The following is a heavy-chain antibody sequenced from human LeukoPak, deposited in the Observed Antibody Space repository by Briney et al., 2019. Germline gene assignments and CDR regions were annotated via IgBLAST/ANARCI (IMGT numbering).Heavy chain of an antibody. D-gene: IGHD3-22*01. CDR1: GFTVSSNY. V-gene: IGHV3-53*01. J-gene: IGHJ4*02. Sequence: GGSLRLSCAASGFTVSSNYMSWVRQAPGKGLEWVSVIYSGGSTYYADSVKGRFTISRDNSKNTLYLQMNSLRAEDTAVYYCARGSYYYDSSGSPFDYWGQGTLVTVSS. CDR3: ARGSYYYDSSGSPFDY. CDR2: IYSGGST.